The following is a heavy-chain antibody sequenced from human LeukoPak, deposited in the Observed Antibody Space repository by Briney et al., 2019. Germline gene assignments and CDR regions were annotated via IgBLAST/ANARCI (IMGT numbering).Heavy chain of an antibody. CDR3: ARGTFALIEVVDY. J-gene: IGHJ4*02. CDR1: GFTFSDYY. D-gene: IGHD2-8*01. CDR2: IRSGGSPI. V-gene: IGHV3-11*04. Sequence: PGGSLKLSCAAPGFTFSDYYMSWIRQAPGKGLEWVSFIRSGGSPIYYAESVKGRFTISRDNAKNPLYMQMNSLRAEDAAVYYCARGTFALIEVVDYWGQGTVVTVSS.